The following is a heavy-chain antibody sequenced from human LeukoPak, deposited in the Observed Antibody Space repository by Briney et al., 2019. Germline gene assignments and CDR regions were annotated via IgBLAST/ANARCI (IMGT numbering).Heavy chain of an antibody. D-gene: IGHD7-27*01. V-gene: IGHV3-23*01. CDR1: GFTFDDYA. CDR3: ARDGEPRYWGSGYYYGMDV. J-gene: IGHJ6*02. Sequence: GGSLRLSCAASGFTFDDYALHWVRQAPGKGLEWVSSISGSASRTYYGDSVKGRFTISRDNSKNTLSLQMNSLRVDDTAVYYCARDGEPRYWGSGYYYGMDVWGQGTTVSVSS. CDR2: ISGSASRT.